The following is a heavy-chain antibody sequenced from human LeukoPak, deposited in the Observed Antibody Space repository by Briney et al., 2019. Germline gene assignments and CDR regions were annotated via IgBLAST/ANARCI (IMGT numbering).Heavy chain of an antibody. CDR3: ARHLAPPSVLSDAFDI. CDR1: GGSFRGHY. D-gene: IGHD2/OR15-2a*01. Sequence: SETLSLTCAVYGGSFRGHYWSWIRQPPGKGLEWIGEINQGGASKCNPSFMSRVTISVDTSKNLFSLKLSSVTAADTAVYYCARHLAPPSVLSDAFDIWGHGTRVTVSS. J-gene: IGHJ3*02. CDR2: INQGGAS. V-gene: IGHV4-34*01.